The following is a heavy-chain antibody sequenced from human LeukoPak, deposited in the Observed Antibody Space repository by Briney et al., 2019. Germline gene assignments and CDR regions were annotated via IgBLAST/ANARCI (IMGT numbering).Heavy chain of an antibody. D-gene: IGHD4-17*01. V-gene: IGHV4-39*02. CDR3: VRLYTTVYFDY. CDR1: GGSISSSRFF. CDR2: VFESGST. Sequence: PSETLSLTCTVSGGSISSSRFFWGWIRQPPGKGLEWAGTVFESGSTYYNPSLKSRVTISVDTSKNHFSLKLSSVTATDTAVYYCVRLYTTVYFDYWGQGALVTVSS. J-gene: IGHJ4*02.